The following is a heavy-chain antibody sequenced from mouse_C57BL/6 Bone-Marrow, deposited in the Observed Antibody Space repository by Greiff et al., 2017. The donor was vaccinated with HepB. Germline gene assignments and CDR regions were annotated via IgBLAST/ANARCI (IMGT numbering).Heavy chain of an antibody. CDR2: INPNYGTT. J-gene: IGHJ3*01. D-gene: IGHD2-2*01. CDR1: GYSFTDYN. Sequence: EVKLVESGPELVKPGASVKISCKASGYSFTDYNMNWVKQSNGKSLEWIGVINPNYGTTSYNQKFKGKATLTVDQSSSTAYMQLNSLTSEASAVYYCARRAYGYDGTEFAYWGQGTLVTVSA. V-gene: IGHV1-39*01. CDR3: ARRAYGYDGTEFAY.